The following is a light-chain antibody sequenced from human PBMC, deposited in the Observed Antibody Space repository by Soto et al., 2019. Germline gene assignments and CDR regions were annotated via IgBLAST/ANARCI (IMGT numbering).Light chain of an antibody. Sequence: EIVLTQSPATLSLSPGERATLSCRASQSVSSNLAWYQQKPGQAPRLLIYDASNRATGIPARFSGSGSGTDFTLTISSLEPVDFAVYYCXRGDTFGQGTRLEIK. CDR2: DAS. CDR1: QSVSSN. V-gene: IGKV3-11*01. CDR3: XRGDT. J-gene: IGKJ5*01.